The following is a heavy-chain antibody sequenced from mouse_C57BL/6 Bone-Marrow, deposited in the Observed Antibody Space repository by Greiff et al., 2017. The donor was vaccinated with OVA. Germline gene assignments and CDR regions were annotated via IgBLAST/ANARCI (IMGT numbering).Heavy chain of an antibody. D-gene: IGHD2-5*01. CDR2: IYPRSGNT. Sequence: QVQLQQSGAELARPGASVKLSCKASGYTFTSYGISWVKQRTGQGLEWIGEIYPRSGNTYYNEKFKGKATLTADKSSSTAYMELRSLTSEDSAVYFCARSRDDSNYVYYFDYWGQGTTLTVSA. J-gene: IGHJ2*01. CDR3: ARSRDDSNYVYYFDY. V-gene: IGHV1-81*01. CDR1: GYTFTSYG.